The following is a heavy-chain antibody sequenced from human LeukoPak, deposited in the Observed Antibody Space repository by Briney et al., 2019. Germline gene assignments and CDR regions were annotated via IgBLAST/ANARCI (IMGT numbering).Heavy chain of an antibody. V-gene: IGHV3-9*01. Sequence: PGGSLRLSCAASGFTFDDYAMHWVRQAPGKGLEWVSGISWNSGSIGYADSVKGRFTISRDNAKNSLYLQMNSLRAEDTALYYCAKSHRSFRWQQLSWDYWGQGTLVTVSS. J-gene: IGHJ4*02. D-gene: IGHD6-13*01. CDR1: GFTFDDYA. CDR3: AKSHRSFRWQQLSWDY. CDR2: ISWNSGSI.